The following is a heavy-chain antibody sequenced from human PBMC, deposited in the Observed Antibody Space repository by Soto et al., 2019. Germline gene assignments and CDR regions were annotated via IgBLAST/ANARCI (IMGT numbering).Heavy chain of an antibody. D-gene: IGHD1-1*01. Sequence: SETLSLSCSVSGGSISTVGHYWTWIRQPPGKGLEWIGSIYHTGSTYYSKSLRSRLTMSVDTSKSQFSLRLSSVTAADTAVYYCARATGTLRSRNCDYWGQGSLVTVSS. J-gene: IGHJ4*02. CDR2: IYHTGST. V-gene: IGHV4-31*03. CDR3: ARATGTLRSRNCDY. CDR1: GGSISTVGHY.